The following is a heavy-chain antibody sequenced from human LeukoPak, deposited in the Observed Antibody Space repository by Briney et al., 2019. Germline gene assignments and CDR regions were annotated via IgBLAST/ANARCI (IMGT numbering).Heavy chain of an antibody. D-gene: IGHD2-2*01. CDR1: GYTFTGYY. V-gene: IGHV1-2*02. Sequence: ASVKVSCKASGYTFTGYYMHWVRQAPGQGLEWMGWINPNSGGTNYAQKFQGRVTMTRDTSISTAYMELSRLRSDDTAVYYCARDLVSCSSTSCSYNWFDPWGQGTLVTVSS. J-gene: IGHJ5*02. CDR2: INPNSGGT. CDR3: ARDLVSCSSTSCSYNWFDP.